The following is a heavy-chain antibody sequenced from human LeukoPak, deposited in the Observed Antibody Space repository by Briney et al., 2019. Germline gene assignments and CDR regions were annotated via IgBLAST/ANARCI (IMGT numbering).Heavy chain of an antibody. V-gene: IGHV3-21*01. CDR1: GFTFSSYS. D-gene: IGHD2-2*01. J-gene: IGHJ4*02. Sequence: PGGSLRLSCAASGFTFSSYSMNWVRQAPGKGLEWVSSISSSSSYIYYADSVKGRFTISRDNSKNTLFLQMNSLRVEDTSVYYCAEDQQLQPFHYWGQGTLVTVSS. CDR3: AEDQQLQPFHY. CDR2: ISSSSSYI.